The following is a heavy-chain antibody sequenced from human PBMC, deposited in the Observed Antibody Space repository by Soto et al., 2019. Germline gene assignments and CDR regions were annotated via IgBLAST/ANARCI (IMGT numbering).Heavy chain of an antibody. J-gene: IGHJ4*02. V-gene: IGHV3-53*04. CDR3: ARTVGYSYGYIDY. D-gene: IGHD5-18*01. CDR1: GFTVSSNY. Sequence: EVQLVESGGGLVQPGGSLRLSCAASGFTVSSNYMSWVRQAPGKGLEWVSVIYSGGSTYYADSVKGRFTISRHNSKNTLYLQMNSLRAEDTAVYYCARTVGYSYGYIDYWGQGTLVTVSS. CDR2: IYSGGST.